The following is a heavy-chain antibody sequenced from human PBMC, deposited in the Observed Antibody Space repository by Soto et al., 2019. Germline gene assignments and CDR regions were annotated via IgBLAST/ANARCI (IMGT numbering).Heavy chain of an antibody. CDR3: ARLSVAGNRPFDY. J-gene: IGHJ4*02. CDR2: IYYSGST. CDR1: GGSISSSSYY. V-gene: IGHV4-39*01. Sequence: SETLSLTCTVSGGSISSSSYYWGWIRQPPGKGLEWIGSIYYSGSTYYNPSLKSRVTISVDTSKNQFSLKLSSVTAADTAVYYCARLSVAGNRPFDYWGQGTLVTVSS. D-gene: IGHD6-19*01.